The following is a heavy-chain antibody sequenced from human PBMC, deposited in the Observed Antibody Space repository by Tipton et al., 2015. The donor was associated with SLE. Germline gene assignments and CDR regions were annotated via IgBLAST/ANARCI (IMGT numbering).Heavy chain of an antibody. CDR3: ARLWSSSLFFDY. V-gene: IGHV4-38-2*01. D-gene: IGHD6-13*01. CDR1: GYSISSGYY. Sequence: TLSLTCAVSGYSISSGYYWGWIRQPPGKGLEWIGSIYHSGSTYYNPSLKSRVTISVDTSKNQFSLKLSSVTAADTAVYYCARLWSSSLFFDYWGQGTLVTVSS. J-gene: IGHJ4*02. CDR2: IYHSGST.